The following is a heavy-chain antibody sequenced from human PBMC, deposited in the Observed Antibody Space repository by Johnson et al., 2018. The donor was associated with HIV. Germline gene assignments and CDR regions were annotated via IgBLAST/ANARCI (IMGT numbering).Heavy chain of an antibody. Sequence: QVQLVESGGGVVQPGRSLRLSCAASGFTFSSYGMHWVRQAPGKGLEWVAVISYDGSNKYYADSVKGRFTISRDNSKNTLYLQMNSLRAEDTALYYCARGIMITFGGVIAHEAFDIWGQGTMVIVSS. CDR1: GFTFSSYG. D-gene: IGHD3-16*02. V-gene: IGHV3-30*03. CDR2: ISYDGSNK. J-gene: IGHJ3*02. CDR3: ARGIMITFGGVIAHEAFDI.